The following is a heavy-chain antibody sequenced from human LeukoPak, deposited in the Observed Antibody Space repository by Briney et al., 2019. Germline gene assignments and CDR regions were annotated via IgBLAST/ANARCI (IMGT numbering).Heavy chain of an antibody. CDR2: INHSGST. J-gene: IGHJ4*02. V-gene: IGHV4-34*01. Sequence: SETLSLTCAVYGGSFSGYYWSWIRQPPGKGLEWIGEINHSGSTNYNPSLKSRVTIPVDTSKNQFSLKLSSVTAADTAVYYCARGLRGTLRRLFNYWGQGTLVTVSS. D-gene: IGHD3-22*01. CDR1: GGSFSGYY. CDR3: ARGLRGTLRRLFNY.